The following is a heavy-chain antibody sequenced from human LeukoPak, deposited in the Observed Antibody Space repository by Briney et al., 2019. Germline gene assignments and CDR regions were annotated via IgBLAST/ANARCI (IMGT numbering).Heavy chain of an antibody. CDR3: SCSNTNY. J-gene: IGHJ4*02. CDR1: GFTFSSYW. D-gene: IGHD2-2*01. Sequence: GGSLRLSCAASGFTFSSYWMSWVRQAPGKGLEWVANINQDGIEKYYVDSVKGRFTLSRDNAKNSLYLQMNSLRAEDTAVYYCSCSNTNYWGQGTLVIVSS. CDR2: INQDGIEK. V-gene: IGHV3-7*01.